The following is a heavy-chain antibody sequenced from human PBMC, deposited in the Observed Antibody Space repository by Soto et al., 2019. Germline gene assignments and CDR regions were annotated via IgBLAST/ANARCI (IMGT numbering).Heavy chain of an antibody. CDR2: IYYSGST. CDR1: GGSISSSSYY. D-gene: IGHD3-22*01. V-gene: IGHV4-39*01. Sequence: PSETLSLTCTVSGGSISSSSYYWGWIRQPPGKGLEWIGSIYYSGSTYYSPSLKSRVTISVDTSKNQFSLKLSSVTAADTAVYYCARYYYDSSGYYYGRFDYWGQGTLVTVSS. CDR3: ARYYYDSSGYYYGRFDY. J-gene: IGHJ4*02.